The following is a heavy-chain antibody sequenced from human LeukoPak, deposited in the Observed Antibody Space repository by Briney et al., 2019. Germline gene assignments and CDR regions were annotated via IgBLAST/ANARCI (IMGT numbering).Heavy chain of an antibody. D-gene: IGHD6-13*01. CDR3: ARGSSGAAAGTGNFDY. V-gene: IGHV3-21*01. CDR1: GFTFSSYS. CDR2: ISSSSSYI. J-gene: IGHJ4*02. Sequence: GGSLRLSCAASGFTFSSYSMNWVRQAPGKGLEWVSSISSSSSYIYYADSVKGRFTISRDNAKNSLYPQMNSLRAEDTAVYYCARGSSGAAAGTGNFDYWGQGTLVTVSS.